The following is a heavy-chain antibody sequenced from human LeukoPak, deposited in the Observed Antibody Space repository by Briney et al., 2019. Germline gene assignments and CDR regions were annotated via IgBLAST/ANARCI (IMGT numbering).Heavy chain of an antibody. Sequence: GESRKISCKGSGYSFTSYWIGWVRQMPGKGLEWMGIIYPGDSDTRYSPSFQGQVTISADKSISTAYLQWSSLRSEDTAVYYCARHLTNWGWDWGQGTLVTVSS. CDR1: GYSFTSYW. V-gene: IGHV5-51*01. CDR3: ARHLTNWGWD. D-gene: IGHD7-27*01. J-gene: IGHJ4*02. CDR2: IYPGDSDT.